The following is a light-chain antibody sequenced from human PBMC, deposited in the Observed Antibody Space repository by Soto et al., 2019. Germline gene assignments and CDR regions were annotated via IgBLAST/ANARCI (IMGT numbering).Light chain of an antibody. V-gene: IGKV3-11*01. CDR3: QQRSNWPPYT. Sequence: EIVLTQSPATLSLSPGERATLSCRASQSVSSYLAWYQQKPGQAPRLLIYDASNRATGIPARFSGSGSATDFTLTISSLVPEDFAVYYCQQRSNWPPYTFGQGTKLEIK. J-gene: IGKJ2*01. CDR1: QSVSSY. CDR2: DAS.